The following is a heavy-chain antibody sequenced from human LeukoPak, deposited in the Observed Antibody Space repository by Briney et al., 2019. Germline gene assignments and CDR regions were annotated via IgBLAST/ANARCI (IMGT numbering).Heavy chain of an antibody. Sequence: SETLSLTCTVSGGSLTSSSYYCGWIRQPPGKGLEWMGSIYYSGSTYYNPSLKSRVTISVDTSKNQFSLKLSSVTAADTAVYYCARHIVPAAELNWFDPWGQGTLVTVSS. CDR1: GGSLTSSSYY. CDR3: ARHIVPAAELNWFDP. D-gene: IGHD2-2*01. J-gene: IGHJ5*02. V-gene: IGHV4-39*01. CDR2: IYYSGST.